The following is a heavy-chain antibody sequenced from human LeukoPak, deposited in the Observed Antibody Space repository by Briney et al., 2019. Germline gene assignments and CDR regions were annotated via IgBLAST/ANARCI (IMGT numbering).Heavy chain of an antibody. CDR2: IYHSGST. Sequence: SQTLPLTCAVSGGSISSGGYSWSWIRQPPGKGLEWIGYIYHSGSTYYNPSLKSRVTISVDRSKNQFSLKLSSVTAADTAVYYCARSLANNWFDPWGQGTLVTVSS. D-gene: IGHD3-16*01. J-gene: IGHJ5*02. V-gene: IGHV4-30-2*01. CDR3: ARSLANNWFDP. CDR1: GGSISSGGYS.